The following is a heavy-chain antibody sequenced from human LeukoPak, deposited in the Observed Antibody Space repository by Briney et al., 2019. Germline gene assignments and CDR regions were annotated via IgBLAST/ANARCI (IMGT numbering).Heavy chain of an antibody. CDR1: GGSISSYY. CDR3: ARGRSSSSPFDY. J-gene: IGHJ4*02. D-gene: IGHD6-13*01. CDR2: IYYSGST. Sequence: SETLSLTCTVSGGSISSYYWSWIRQPPGKGLEWIGYIYYSGSTNYNPSLKSRVTISVDTSKNQFSLKLSSVTAADTAVYYCARGRSSSSPFDYWGQGTLVTVSS. V-gene: IGHV4-59*12.